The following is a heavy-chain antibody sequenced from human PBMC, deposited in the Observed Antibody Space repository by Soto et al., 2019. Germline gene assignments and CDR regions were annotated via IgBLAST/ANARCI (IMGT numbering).Heavy chain of an antibody. CDR3: TTIVLVPFDH. Sequence: GGPLRLSCRTSGFAFTNAGENCDRLTAGNGLEWVGRIKSKSDGETAEYAAHVKGRFIISRDDSTDTLYLEMNNLTSEVSAVYYCTTIVLVPFDHWGQRVLVTVSS. CDR1: GFAFTNAG. CDR2: IKSKSDGETA. J-gene: IGHJ4*02. V-gene: IGHV3-15*01. D-gene: IGHD3-22*01.